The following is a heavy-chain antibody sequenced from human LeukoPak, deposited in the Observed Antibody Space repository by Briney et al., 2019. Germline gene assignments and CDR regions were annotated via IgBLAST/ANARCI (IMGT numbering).Heavy chain of an antibody. CDR1: GFTFSSYW. J-gene: IGHJ5*02. Sequence: GGSLRLSCAASGFTFSSYWMHWVRQAPGKGLEWVANINQDGSEKYYVASVKGRFTISRDNAKNSLYLQMNSQRVEDTAVYYCGAALKSWGQGTLVTVSS. V-gene: IGHV3-7*03. CDR2: INQDGSEK. CDR3: GAALKS. D-gene: IGHD6-13*01.